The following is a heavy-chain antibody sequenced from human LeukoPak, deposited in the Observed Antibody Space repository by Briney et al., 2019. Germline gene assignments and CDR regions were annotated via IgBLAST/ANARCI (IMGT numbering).Heavy chain of an antibody. CDR2: IRYDGSNK. CDR1: GFTFSSYS. CDR3: AKTYYSNYYFDY. J-gene: IGHJ4*02. D-gene: IGHD4-11*01. V-gene: IGHV3-30*02. Sequence: PGGSLRLSCAASGFTFSSYSMHWLRQAPGKGLEWVAFIRYDGSNKYYADSVKGRFTISRDNSKNTLYLQMNSLRAEDTAVYYCAKTYYSNYYFDYWGQGTLVTVSS.